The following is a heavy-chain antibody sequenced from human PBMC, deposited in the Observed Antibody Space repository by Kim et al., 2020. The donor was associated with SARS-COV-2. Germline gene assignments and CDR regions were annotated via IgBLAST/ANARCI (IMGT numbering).Heavy chain of an antibody. J-gene: IGHJ6*02. CDR1: GGTFSSYT. V-gene: IGHV1-69*04. CDR2: IIPILGIA. Sequence: SVKVSCKASGGTFSSYTISWVRQAPGQGLEWMGRIIPILGIANYAQKFQGRVTITADKSTSTAYMELSSLRSEDTAVYYCARDRPPLRYFDWADYYYYGMDVWGQGTTVTVSS. D-gene: IGHD3-9*01. CDR3: ARDRPPLRYFDWADYYYYGMDV.